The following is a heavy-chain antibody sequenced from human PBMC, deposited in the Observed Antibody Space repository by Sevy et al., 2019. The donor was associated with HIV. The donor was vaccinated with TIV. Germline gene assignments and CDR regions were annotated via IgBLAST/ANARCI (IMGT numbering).Heavy chain of an antibody. J-gene: IGHJ5*02. CDR1: GFTFSSYG. CDR2: ISGSGGST. V-gene: IGHV3-23*01. Sequence: GGSLRLSCAASGFTFSSYGMHWVRQAPGKGLEWVSAISGSGGSTYYADSVKGRFTISRDNSKNTLYLQMNSLRAEDTAVYYCAKPAIFGSNFDPWGQGTLVTVSS. D-gene: IGHD2-8*01. CDR3: AKPAIFGSNFDP.